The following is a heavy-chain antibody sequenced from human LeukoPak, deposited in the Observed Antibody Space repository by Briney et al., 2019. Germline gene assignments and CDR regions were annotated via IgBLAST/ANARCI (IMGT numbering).Heavy chain of an antibody. Sequence: GGSLRLSCAASGFTFSSYEMNWVRQAPGKGLEWVPYISSSGSTIYYADSVKGRFTISRDNAKNSLYLQMNSLRAEDTAVYYCARGIGGYDILTGSLCYWGQGTLVTVSS. D-gene: IGHD3-9*01. CDR3: ARGIGGYDILTGSLCY. V-gene: IGHV3-48*03. CDR1: GFTFSSYE. CDR2: ISSSGSTI. J-gene: IGHJ4*02.